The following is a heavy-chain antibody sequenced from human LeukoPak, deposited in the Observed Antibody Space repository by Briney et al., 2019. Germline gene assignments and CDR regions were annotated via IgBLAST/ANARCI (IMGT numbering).Heavy chain of an antibody. CDR2: INHSGST. CDR3: ARVVGLVVVPAAYFDY. J-gene: IGHJ4*02. CDR1: GGSFSGYY. Sequence: SETLSLTCAVYGGSFSGYYWSWIRQPPGKGLEWIGEINHSGSTNYNPSLKSRVTISVDTSKNQFSLKLSPVTAADTAVYYCARVVGLVVVPAAYFDYWGQGTLVTVSS. D-gene: IGHD2-2*01. V-gene: IGHV4-34*01.